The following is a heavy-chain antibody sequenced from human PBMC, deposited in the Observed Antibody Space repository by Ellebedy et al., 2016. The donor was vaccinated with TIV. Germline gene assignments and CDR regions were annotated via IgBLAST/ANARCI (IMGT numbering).Heavy chain of an antibody. CDR2: ISTYNGNT. CDR1: GYTFTSYG. Sequence: AASVKVSCKASGYTFTSYGISWVRQAPGQGLEWMGWISTYNGNTNYAQKLQGSVTMTTDTSTSTAYMELRSLRSDDTAVYYCAVGVYYDSSGSNAFDIWGQGTMVTVSS. V-gene: IGHV1-18*01. J-gene: IGHJ3*02. CDR3: AVGVYYDSSGSNAFDI. D-gene: IGHD3-22*01.